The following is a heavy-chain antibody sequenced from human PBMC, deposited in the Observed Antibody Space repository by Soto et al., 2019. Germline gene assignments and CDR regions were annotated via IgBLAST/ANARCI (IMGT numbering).Heavy chain of an antibody. D-gene: IGHD5-12*01. CDR2: VYYSGTT. V-gene: IGHV4-59*01. Sequence: SETLSLTCTVSGDSITSDYWSWIRQPPGKGLEWIGYVYYSGTTSYNPSLNSRVTISVDTSKIQFSLRLSSVTAADTALYFCARGRGPFDYWGQGARVTVS. J-gene: IGHJ4*02. CDR3: ARGRGPFDY. CDR1: GDSITSDY.